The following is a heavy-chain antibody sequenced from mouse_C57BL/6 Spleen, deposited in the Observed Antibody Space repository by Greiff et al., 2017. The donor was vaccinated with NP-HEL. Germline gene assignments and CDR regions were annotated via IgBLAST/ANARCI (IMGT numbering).Heavy chain of an antibody. Sequence: QVQLQQPGAELVKPGASVKLSCKASGYTFTSYWMHWVKQRPGQGLEWIGMIHPNSGSTNYNEKFKGKATLTVDHSSSTAYMPLSSLTSEDSAVYYCASSGLWYFDVWGTGTTVTVSS. J-gene: IGHJ1*03. CDR3: ASSGLWYFDV. CDR1: GYTFTSYW. CDR2: IHPNSGST. V-gene: IGHV1-64*01.